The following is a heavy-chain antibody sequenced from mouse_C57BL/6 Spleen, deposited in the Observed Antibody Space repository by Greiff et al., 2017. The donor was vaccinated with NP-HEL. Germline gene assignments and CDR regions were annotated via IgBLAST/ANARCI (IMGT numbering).Heavy chain of an antibody. CDR1: GFNIKDYY. J-gene: IGHJ4*01. CDR2: IDPEDGET. D-gene: IGHD2-10*01. CDR3: ARSRPTLNAMDY. V-gene: IGHV14-2*01. Sequence: VQLQQSGAELVKPGASVKLSCTASGFNIKDYYMHWVKQRTEQGLEWIGRIDPEDGETKYAPKFPGKATITADTSSNTAYLQLSSLTSEDTAVYYCARSRPTLNAMDYWGQGTSVTVSS.